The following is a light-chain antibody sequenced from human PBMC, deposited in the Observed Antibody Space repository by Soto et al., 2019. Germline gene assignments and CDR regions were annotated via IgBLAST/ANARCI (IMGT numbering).Light chain of an antibody. CDR3: QQYGSSPWT. CDR1: QSVSSSY. J-gene: IGKJ1*01. CDR2: GAS. V-gene: IGKV3-20*01. Sequence: EIVLTQSPGTLSLSPGERATLSCRASQSVSSSYLAWYQQKPGQAPRPLIYGASSRAIGIPDRFSGSGSGTDFTLTISRLEPEGFAVYYCQQYGSSPWTFCQGTKVEIK.